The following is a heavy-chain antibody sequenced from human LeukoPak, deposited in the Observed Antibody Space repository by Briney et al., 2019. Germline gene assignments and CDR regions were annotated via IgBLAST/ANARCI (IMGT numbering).Heavy chain of an antibody. D-gene: IGHD3-10*01. CDR3: ARGRRFGESPFDY. V-gene: IGHV4-34*01. CDR2: INHSGGT. J-gene: IGHJ4*02. CDR1: GVSFSGYY. Sequence: PSETLSLTCAVYGVSFSGYYWSWISQPPGKGLDWIGEINHSGGTNYNPSLKSRVTISVDTSKNQFSLKLSSVTAADTAVYYCARGRRFGESPFDYWGQGTLVTVSS.